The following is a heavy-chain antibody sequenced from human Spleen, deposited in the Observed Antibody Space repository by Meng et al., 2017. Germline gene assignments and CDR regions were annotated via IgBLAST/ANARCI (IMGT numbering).Heavy chain of an antibody. V-gene: IGHV3-74*01. D-gene: IGHD3-3*01. CDR3: ARDHPYYDFWSCYYLSGLHYYYYGMDV. CDR1: GFTFSSYW. CDR2: INSDGSST. J-gene: IGHJ6*02. Sequence: GGSLRLSCAASGFTFSSYWMHWVRQAPGKGLVWVSRINSDGSSTSYADSVKGRFTISRDNAKNTLYLQMNSLRAEDTAVYYCARDHPYYDFWSCYYLSGLHYYYYGMDVWGQGTTVTVSS.